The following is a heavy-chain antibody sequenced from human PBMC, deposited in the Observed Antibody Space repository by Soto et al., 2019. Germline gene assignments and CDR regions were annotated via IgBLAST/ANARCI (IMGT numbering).Heavy chain of an antibody. D-gene: IGHD3-22*01. Sequence: EVQPVESGGGLVQPGGSLRLSCAASGFTFSSYEMNWVRQAPGKGLEWVSYISSSGSTIYYADSVKGRFTISRDNAKNSLYLQMNSLRAEDTAVYYCARDVYDKLVDWGQGTLVTVSS. CDR3: ARDVYDKLVD. V-gene: IGHV3-48*03. J-gene: IGHJ4*02. CDR1: GFTFSSYE. CDR2: ISSSGSTI.